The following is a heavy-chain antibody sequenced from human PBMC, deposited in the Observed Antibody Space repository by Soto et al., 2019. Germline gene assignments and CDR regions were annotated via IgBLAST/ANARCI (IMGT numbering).Heavy chain of an antibody. V-gene: IGHV3-49*04. CDR3: TSFGSYYAFDI. J-gene: IGHJ3*02. CDR2: IRSKAYGGTT. CDR1: GFTFGDYA. Sequence: GGSLRLSCTASGFTFGDYAMSWVRQAPGKGLEWVGFIRSKAYGGTTEYAESVKGRFTISRDDSKSIAYLQMNSLKTEETAVYYCTSFGSYYAFDIWGQGTMGTVS. D-gene: IGHD1-26*01.